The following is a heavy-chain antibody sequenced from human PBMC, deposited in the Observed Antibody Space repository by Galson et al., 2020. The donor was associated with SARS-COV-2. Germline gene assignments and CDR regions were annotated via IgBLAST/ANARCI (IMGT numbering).Heavy chain of an antibody. CDR3: ARYSRVNCYYDSSGYYRYWYFDL. D-gene: IGHD3-22*01. Sequence: ASVKDSCKASGYTFTSYYMHWVRQAPGQGLEWMGVINPTGGSTSNTLKFPGRVTMTRDTSTSTVYMELSSLRSEDTAVYYCARYSRVNCYYDSSGYYRYWYFDLWGRGTQVTVSS. V-gene: IGHV1-46*01. CDR2: INPTGGST. CDR1: GYTFTSYY. J-gene: IGHJ2*01.